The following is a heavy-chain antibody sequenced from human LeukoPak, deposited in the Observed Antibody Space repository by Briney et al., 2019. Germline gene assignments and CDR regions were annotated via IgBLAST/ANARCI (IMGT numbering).Heavy chain of an antibody. CDR3: ARGRRGGRFDY. Sequence: SETLSLTCTVSGGSISSSSYYWGWIRQPPGKGLEWIGEINHNGSTNYNPSLKSRVTISVDTSKNQFSLKLSSVTAADTAVYYCARGRRGGRFDYWGQGTLVTVSS. V-gene: IGHV4-39*07. CDR1: GGSISSSSYY. J-gene: IGHJ4*02. D-gene: IGHD1-26*01. CDR2: INHNGST.